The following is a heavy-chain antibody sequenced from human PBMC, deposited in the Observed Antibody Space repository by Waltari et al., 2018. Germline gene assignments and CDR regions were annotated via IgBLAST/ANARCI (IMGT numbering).Heavy chain of an antibody. CDR2: IYYSGST. CDR3: ASLGNYYDSSGYYNGMDV. V-gene: IGHV4-39*07. J-gene: IGHJ6*02. CDR1: GGSISSSSYY. D-gene: IGHD3-22*01. Sequence: QLQLQESGPGLVKPSETLSLTCTVSGGSISSSSYYWGWIRQPPGKGLEWIGSIYYSGSTYYNPSLKSRVTISVDTSKNQFSLKLSSVTAADTAVYYCASLGNYYDSSGYYNGMDVWGQGTTVTVSS.